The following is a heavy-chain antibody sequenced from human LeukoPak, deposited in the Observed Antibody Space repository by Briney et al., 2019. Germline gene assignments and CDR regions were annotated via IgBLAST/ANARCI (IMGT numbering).Heavy chain of an antibody. CDR2: IKEDGSEK. CDR3: ARDETRRFDY. Sequence: PGGSLRLSCAASGFTFSNYWMNWVRQAPGKGLEWVANIKEDGSEKYYVDSVKGRFTISKDNAHNSLYLQMNSLRVEDKAVYYCARDETRRFDYWGQGTLLTVSS. V-gene: IGHV3-7*01. J-gene: IGHJ4*02. CDR1: GFTFSNYW.